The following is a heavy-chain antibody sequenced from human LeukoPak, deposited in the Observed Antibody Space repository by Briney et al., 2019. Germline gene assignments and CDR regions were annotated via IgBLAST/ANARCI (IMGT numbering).Heavy chain of an antibody. Sequence: GGSLRLSCAASGFTFSSYWMSWVRQAPGKGLEWVANIKQDGSEKYYVDSVKGRFTISRDNAKNSLYLQMNSLRAEDTAIYYCARPLRESGYFYFDYWGQGTLVTVSS. V-gene: IGHV3-7*01. J-gene: IGHJ4*02. D-gene: IGHD3-3*01. CDR1: GFTFSSYW. CDR3: ARPLRESGYFYFDY. CDR2: IKQDGSEK.